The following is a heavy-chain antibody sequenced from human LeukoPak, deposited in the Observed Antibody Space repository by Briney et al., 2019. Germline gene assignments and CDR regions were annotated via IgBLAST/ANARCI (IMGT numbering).Heavy chain of an antibody. J-gene: IGHJ4*02. CDR3: ASIVEEFGELLYDY. CDR1: GFTFSSYW. Sequence: PGGSLRLSCAVSGFTFSSYWMSWVRQAPGRGLEWVANIKQDGSEKYYVDPVKGRFTISRDNTKNSLYLQMNSLRAEDTAVYYCASIVEEFGELLYDYWGQGTLVTVSS. D-gene: IGHD3-10*01. CDR2: IKQDGSEK. V-gene: IGHV3-7*01.